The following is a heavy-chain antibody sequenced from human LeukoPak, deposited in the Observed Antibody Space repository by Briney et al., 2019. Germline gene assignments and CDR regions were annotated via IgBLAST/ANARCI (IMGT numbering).Heavy chain of an antibody. D-gene: IGHD3-16*01. Sequence: GGSLRLSCAASGFTFSTYWMSWVRQAPGKGLEWVANIKQDGSEKYYVDSVKGRFTISRDSARSSLYLQMNSLRAEDTAVYYCARDSNVWGSSFVYWGQGTLVTVSS. CDR2: IKQDGSEK. J-gene: IGHJ4*02. CDR3: ARDSNVWGSSFVY. V-gene: IGHV3-7*01. CDR1: GFTFSTYW.